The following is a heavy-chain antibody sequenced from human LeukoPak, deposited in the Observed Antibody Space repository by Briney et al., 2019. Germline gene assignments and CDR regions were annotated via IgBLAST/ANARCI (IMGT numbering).Heavy chain of an antibody. Sequence: SETLSLTCAVYGGSFSGYYWSGIRQPPGKGLEWIGYIYYSGSTNYNPSLKSRVTISVDTSKNQFSLKLSSVTAADTAVYYCARQLYSSGWYDYWGQGTLVTVSS. D-gene: IGHD6-19*01. V-gene: IGHV4-59*08. CDR1: GGSFSGYY. J-gene: IGHJ4*02. CDR3: ARQLYSSGWYDY. CDR2: IYYSGST.